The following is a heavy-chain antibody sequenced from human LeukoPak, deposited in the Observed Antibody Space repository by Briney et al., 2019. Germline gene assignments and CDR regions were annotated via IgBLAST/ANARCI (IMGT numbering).Heavy chain of an antibody. CDR3: ARILDSAWGELGY. V-gene: IGHV3-30*02. CDR1: GFSFSSYG. J-gene: IGHJ4*02. CDR2: IRSDGSNK. D-gene: IGHD6-19*01. Sequence: GGSLGLSCAGSGFSFSSYGMHWVRQAPGKGLEWMAFIRSDGSNKYYADSVKGRFTISRDNSKNTLYLQMNSLRAEDTAVYYCARILDSAWGELGYWGQGTLVTVSS.